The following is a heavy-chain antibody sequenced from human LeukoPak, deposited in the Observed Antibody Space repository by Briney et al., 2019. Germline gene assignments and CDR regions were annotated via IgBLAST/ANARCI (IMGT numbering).Heavy chain of an antibody. CDR1: GGSFSGYY. D-gene: IGHD4-23*01. Sequence: PSETLCLTCAVYGGSFSGYYWSWIRQPPGKGLEWIGEINHSGSTNYNPSLKSRVTISVDTSKNQFSLKLSSVTAADTAVYYCARGLSTMVVTRYFQHWGQGTLVTVSS. CDR3: ARGLSTMVVTRYFQH. J-gene: IGHJ1*01. V-gene: IGHV4-34*01. CDR2: INHSGST.